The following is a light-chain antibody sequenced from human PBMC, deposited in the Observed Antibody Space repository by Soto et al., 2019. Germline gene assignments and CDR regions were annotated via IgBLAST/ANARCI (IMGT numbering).Light chain of an antibody. CDR1: QSVSSNY. CDR3: QQYGNSPWT. J-gene: IGKJ1*01. Sequence: EIVLTQSPGTLSLSPGERATLSCRASQSVSSNYLAWYQQNPGQSPRLLIYGASDWATGIPARFIGSGSGTDFTLTISSLEPGDFAVYYWQQYGNSPWTFGLGTKVEIK. V-gene: IGKV3-20*01. CDR2: GAS.